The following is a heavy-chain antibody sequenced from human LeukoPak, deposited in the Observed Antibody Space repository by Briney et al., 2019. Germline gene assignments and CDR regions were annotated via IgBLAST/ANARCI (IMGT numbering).Heavy chain of an antibody. CDR3: ARSSELRRIDY. CDR2: MNPNSGNT. D-gene: IGHD1-7*01. Sequence: ASVEVSCKASGYTFTSYDINWVRQATGQGLEWMGWMNPNSGNTGYAQEFKGRVTITRNTSISTAYMELSHLRFEDTAVYFCARSSELRRIDYWGQGTLVTVSS. J-gene: IGHJ4*02. CDR1: GYTFTSYD. V-gene: IGHV1-8*01.